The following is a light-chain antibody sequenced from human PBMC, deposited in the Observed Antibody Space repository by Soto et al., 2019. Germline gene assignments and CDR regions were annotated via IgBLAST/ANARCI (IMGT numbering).Light chain of an antibody. CDR1: NIGGKT. J-gene: IGLJ3*02. CDR3: QVWDSRRDQPV. CDR2: DNT. V-gene: IGLV3-21*02. Sequence: SYELTQAHSLSVAPGQPAKIVCGGENIGGKTAHWYQQRPGQAPVIVVHDNTGRPSGIPDRFSGSTSGNTATLTISGVEAGDQADYYCQVWDSRRDQPVFGGGTQLTVL.